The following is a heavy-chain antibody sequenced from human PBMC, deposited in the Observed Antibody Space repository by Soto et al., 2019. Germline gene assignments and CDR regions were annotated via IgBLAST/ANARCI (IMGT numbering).Heavy chain of an antibody. J-gene: IGHJ6*03. CDR2: ISAYNGNT. Sequence: QVQLVQSGAEVKKPGASVKVSCKASGYTFTSYGISWVRQAPGQGLEWMGWISAYNGNTNYAQKLQGRVTMTTDTSTSTAYMELRSLRSDDTALYYCARSNIVVVPAARSIDYMDVWGKGTTVTVSS. CDR1: GYTFTSYG. V-gene: IGHV1-18*01. D-gene: IGHD2-2*01. CDR3: ARSNIVVVPAARSIDYMDV.